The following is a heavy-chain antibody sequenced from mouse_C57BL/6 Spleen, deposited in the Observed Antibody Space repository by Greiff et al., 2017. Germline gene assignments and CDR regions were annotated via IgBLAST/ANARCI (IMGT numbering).Heavy chain of an antibody. CDR1: GYTFTSYW. Sequence: VKLQQPGTELVKPGASVKLSCKASGYTFTSYWMHWVKQRPGQGLEWIGNINPSNGGTNYNEKFKSKATLTVDKSSSTAYMQLSSLTSEDSAVYDCARDYSTAPYCFDYWGQGTTLTVSS. V-gene: IGHV1-53*01. D-gene: IGHD1-1*01. J-gene: IGHJ2*01. CDR2: INPSNGGT. CDR3: ARDYSTAPYCFDY.